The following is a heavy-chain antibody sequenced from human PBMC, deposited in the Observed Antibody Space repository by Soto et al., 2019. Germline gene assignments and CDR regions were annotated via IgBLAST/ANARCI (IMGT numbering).Heavy chain of an antibody. Sequence: GGSLRLSCAASGFTFSSYGMHWVRQAPGKGLEWVAVISYDGSNIYYADSVKGRFTISRDNSKNTLYLQMNSLRAEDTAVYYCAKDGALRFLEWSNYYYYGMDVWGQGTTVTVSS. J-gene: IGHJ6*02. D-gene: IGHD3-3*01. CDR3: AKDGALRFLEWSNYYYYGMDV. CDR1: GFTFSSYG. CDR2: ISYDGSNI. V-gene: IGHV3-30*18.